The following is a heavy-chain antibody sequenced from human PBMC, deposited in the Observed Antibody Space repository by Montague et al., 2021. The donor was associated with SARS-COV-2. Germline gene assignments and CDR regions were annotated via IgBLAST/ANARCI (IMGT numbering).Heavy chain of an antibody. Sequence: SETLSLTCTVSGGSISSYYWSWIRQPPGKGLEWIGYIYYSGSTNYNPSLKSRVTTSVDTSKNQFSLKLSSVTAADTAVYYCARDSGYYDSSAGYYYGMDVWGQGTTVTVSS. CDR2: IYYSGST. CDR3: ARDSGYYDSSAGYYYGMDV. J-gene: IGHJ6*02. V-gene: IGHV4-59*01. CDR1: GGSISSYY. D-gene: IGHD3-22*01.